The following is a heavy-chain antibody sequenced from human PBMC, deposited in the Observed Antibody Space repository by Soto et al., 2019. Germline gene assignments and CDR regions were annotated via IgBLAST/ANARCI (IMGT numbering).Heavy chain of an antibody. J-gene: IGHJ5*02. CDR1: GGSISSYY. CDR3: ARVFDTRWNHPGYPVRFDP. CDR2: IYYSGST. V-gene: IGHV4-59*01. Sequence: PSETLSLTCTVSGGSISSYYWSWIRQPPGKGLEWIGYIYYSGSTNYNPSLKSRVTISVDTSKNQFSLKLSSVTAADTAVYYCARVFDTRWNHPGYPVRFDPWGQGTLVTVSS. D-gene: IGHD3-9*01.